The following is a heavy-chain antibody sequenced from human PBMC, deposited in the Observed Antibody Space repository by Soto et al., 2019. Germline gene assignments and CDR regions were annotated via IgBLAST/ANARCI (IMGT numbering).Heavy chain of an antibody. D-gene: IGHD1-26*01. V-gene: IGHV3-7*03. CDR2: IKQDGSEK. Sequence: EVQLVESGGGLVQPGGSLRLSCAASGSTFSSYWMSWVRQAPGKGLEWVANIKQDGSEKYYVDSVKGRFTISRDNAKNSLYLQMNSLRAEDTAVYYCARVELLVSNGMDVWGQGTTVTVSS. CDR3: ARVELLVSNGMDV. J-gene: IGHJ6*02. CDR1: GSTFSSYW.